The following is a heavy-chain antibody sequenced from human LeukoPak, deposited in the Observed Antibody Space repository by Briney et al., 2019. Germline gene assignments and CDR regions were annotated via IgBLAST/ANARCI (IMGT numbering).Heavy chain of an antibody. CDR2: IIPIFGTA. D-gene: IGHD6-13*01. CDR1: GGTFSSYA. CDR3: AMYYCATSGIASAGSYFDY. V-gene: IGHV1-69*13. Sequence: GASVKVSCKASGGTFSSYAISWVRQAPGQGLEWMGGIIPIFGTATYAQKFQGRVSITADESTSTAYMELNSLRSEDTRSEDTAMYYCATSGIASAGSYFDYWGQGSLVTVSS. J-gene: IGHJ4*02.